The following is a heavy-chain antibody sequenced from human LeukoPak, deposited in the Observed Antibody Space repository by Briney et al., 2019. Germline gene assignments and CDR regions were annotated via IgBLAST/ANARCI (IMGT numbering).Heavy chain of an antibody. V-gene: IGHV3-23*01. D-gene: IGHD6-13*01. CDR3: AKYSSSWTLFDY. Sequence: GSLRLSCAASGFTFSSYAISWVRQAPGKGLEWVSAISGSGGSTYYADSVKGRFTISRDNSKNTLYLQMNSLRAEDTAVYYCAKYSSSWTLFDYWGQGTLVTVSS. CDR1: GFTFSSYA. J-gene: IGHJ4*02. CDR2: ISGSGGST.